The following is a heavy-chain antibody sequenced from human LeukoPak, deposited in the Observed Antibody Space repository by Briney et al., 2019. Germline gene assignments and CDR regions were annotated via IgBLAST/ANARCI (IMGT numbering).Heavy chain of an antibody. J-gene: IGHJ6*03. CDR2: IYYSGST. CDR3: ARHLYYGSGSYYYYYMDV. V-gene: IGHV4-39*01. CDR1: GGSISSSSHY. Sequence: SETLSLTRTVSGGSISSSSHYWGWIRQPPGKGLEGIGSIYYSGSTYYNPSLKSRVTISVDTSKNQFSLKLSSVTAADTAVYYCARHLYYGSGSYYYYYMDVWGKGTTVTVSS. D-gene: IGHD3-10*01.